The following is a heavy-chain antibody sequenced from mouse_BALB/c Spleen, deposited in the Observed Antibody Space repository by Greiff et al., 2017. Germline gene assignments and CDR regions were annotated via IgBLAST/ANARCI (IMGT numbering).Heavy chain of an antibody. D-gene: IGHD1-2*01. CDR3: NDPATGY. CDR2: IDPENGDT. J-gene: IGHJ2*01. Sequence: VHVQQSGAELVRSGASVKLSCTASGFNITDYYMHWVKQRPEQGLEWIGWIDPENGDTAYAPNFQGKATMTADTSSNTAYLQLSSLTSEDTAVYYSNDPATGYWGKGTTLTVSS. CDR1: GFNITDYY. V-gene: IGHV14-4*02.